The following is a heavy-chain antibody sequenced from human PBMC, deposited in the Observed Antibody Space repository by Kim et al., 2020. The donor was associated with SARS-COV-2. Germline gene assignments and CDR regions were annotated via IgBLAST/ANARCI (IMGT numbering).Heavy chain of an antibody. CDR1: GFTLSTDS. CDR2: ISSGSSHI. CDR3: ARDFGPASLYGMDV. Sequence: GGSLRLTYAASGFTLSTDSLNWVRLAPGKGLEWVSSISSGSSHIYYIDSVKGRFTISRDDAKNSLYLQMSSLRAEDTAVYYCARDFGPASLYGMDVWGQGTTVTVSS. D-gene: IGHD3-3*02. J-gene: IGHJ6*01. V-gene: IGHV3-21*01.